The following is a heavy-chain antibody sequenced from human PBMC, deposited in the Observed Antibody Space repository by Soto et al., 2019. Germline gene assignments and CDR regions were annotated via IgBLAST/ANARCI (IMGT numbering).Heavy chain of an antibody. CDR1: GGSISGDH. CDR3: ASGFYDSRGYSEAFDI. Sequence: SETLSFTCTVSGGSISGDHWNWIRQSPGKGLGWIACVSSSGTTKYNPSLRSRVTISIDPTKNQFSLTLSSVTAADTAVYYCASGFYDSRGYSEAFDIWGQGTKVTVSS. V-gene: IGHV4-59*01. CDR2: VSSSGTT. D-gene: IGHD3-22*01. J-gene: IGHJ3*02.